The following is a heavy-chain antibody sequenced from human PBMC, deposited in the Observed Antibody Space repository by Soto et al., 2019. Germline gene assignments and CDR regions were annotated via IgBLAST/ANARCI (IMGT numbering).Heavy chain of an antibody. CDR1: GFTFSSYW. CDR3: ARYGYYYGMDV. J-gene: IGHJ6*04. CDR2: IKQDGSEK. V-gene: IGHV3-7*03. Sequence: PGGSLRLSWAASGFTFSSYWMTWVRQAPGKGLEWVANIKQDGSEKYYVDSVKGRFTISRDNAKNSLYLQMNSLRAEDTAVYYCARYGYYYGMDVRGKGTTVTVSS. D-gene: IGHD3-10*01.